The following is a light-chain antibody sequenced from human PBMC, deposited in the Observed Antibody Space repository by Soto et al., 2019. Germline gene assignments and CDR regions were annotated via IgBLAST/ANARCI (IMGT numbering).Light chain of an antibody. J-gene: IGKJ2*03. Sequence: DIVLTQSPGTLSLSPGERATLSCRASPSVGSSYLAWYQQKPGQAPRLLIYGASSRATGIPDRFSGSGSGTDFTLTISRLEPEDSAVYYYQRYGSSPWSSFGQGTKLEIK. CDR1: PSVGSSY. CDR3: QRYGSSPWSS. V-gene: IGKV3-20*01. CDR2: GAS.